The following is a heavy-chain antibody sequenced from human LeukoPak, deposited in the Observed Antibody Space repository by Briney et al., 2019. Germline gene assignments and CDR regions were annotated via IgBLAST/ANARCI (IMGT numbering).Heavy chain of an antibody. Sequence: GGSLRLSCSVSGFTFSTYVMHWVRQAPGKGLEYVSAISSNGDNTYYADPVKGRFTISRDNSKNKLYLQMSSLRAEDAGVYYCVRGMGYWGQGTLVTVSS. J-gene: IGHJ4*02. CDR3: VRGMGY. V-gene: IGHV3-64D*06. D-gene: IGHD5-24*01. CDR1: GFTFSTYV. CDR2: ISSNGDNT.